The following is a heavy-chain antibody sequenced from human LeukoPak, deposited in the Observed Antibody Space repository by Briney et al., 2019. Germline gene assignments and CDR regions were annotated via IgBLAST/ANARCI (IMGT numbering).Heavy chain of an antibody. CDR2: ISGAGGST. CDR3: AKHFGSGDYYNFFDD. D-gene: IGHD3-10*01. Sequence: AGSLRLSCAASGFTFSSYAMSWVRQAPGKGLEWVSSISGAGGSTYYADSVRGRFTISRDNSKDTLFLQMNSLRAEDTTLYYCAKHFGSGDYYNFFDDWGQGTLVSVSS. V-gene: IGHV3-23*01. CDR1: GFTFSSYA. J-gene: IGHJ4*02.